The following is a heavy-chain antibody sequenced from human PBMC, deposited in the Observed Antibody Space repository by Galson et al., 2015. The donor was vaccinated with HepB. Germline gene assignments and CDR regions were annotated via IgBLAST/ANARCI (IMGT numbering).Heavy chain of an antibody. CDR1: GFKFNNYW. CDR3: ARDPYCGSDCHGPTFYSSYGMDV. Sequence: SLRLSCAASGFKFNNYWMNWVRQTPGKGLEWVANIKRDGSEIFYVDSVKGRFTISRDNAKNSLYLQMHSLKAEDTAVYYCARDPYCGSDCHGPTFYSSYGMDVWGQG. CDR2: IKRDGSEI. D-gene: IGHD2-21*02. V-gene: IGHV3-7*01. J-gene: IGHJ6*02.